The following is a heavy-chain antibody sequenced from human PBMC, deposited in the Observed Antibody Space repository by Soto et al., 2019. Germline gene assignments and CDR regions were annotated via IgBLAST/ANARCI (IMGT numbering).Heavy chain of an antibody. CDR3: ARTDLIEDFWSGYYYDSFDY. Sequence: SETVSLTCTVSGGSISSYYWRWIRQPPGKGLAWIGYIYYSGSTNYNPSLKSRVTISVDTFKNQFSLKLSSVTAADTAVYYCARTDLIEDFWSGYYYDSFDYWGQGTLVTVSS. CDR2: IYYSGST. D-gene: IGHD3-3*01. J-gene: IGHJ4*02. V-gene: IGHV4-59*01. CDR1: GGSISSYY.